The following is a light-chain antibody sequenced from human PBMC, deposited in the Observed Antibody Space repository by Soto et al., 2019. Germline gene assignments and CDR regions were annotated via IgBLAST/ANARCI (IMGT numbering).Light chain of an antibody. V-gene: IGKV1-5*01. CDR3: QQYNNWPPT. J-gene: IGKJ5*01. Sequence: DIQMTQSPSTLSGSVGDRVTITCRASQTISSWLAWYQQKPGKAPKLLIFAASSLQSGTPSRFSGSGSGTEFTLTISSLQSEDFAVYYCQQYNNWPPTFGQGTRLEIK. CDR2: AAS. CDR1: QTISSW.